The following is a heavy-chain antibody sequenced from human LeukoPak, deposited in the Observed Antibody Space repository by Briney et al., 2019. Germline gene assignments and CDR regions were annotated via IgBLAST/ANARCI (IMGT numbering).Heavy chain of an antibody. CDR2: IDQDGSET. D-gene: IGHD2-21*01. Sequence: GGSLRLSCAASGFTFSSYAMHWVRQAPGKGLEWVASIDQDGSETNYVDSVKGRFTISRDNPKNSLSLQMNTLRAEDTAVYYCVRYPRLGGDDTGFDSWGQGTLVTVSS. V-gene: IGHV3-7*01. CDR3: VRYPRLGGDDTGFDS. J-gene: IGHJ4*02. CDR1: GFTFSSYA.